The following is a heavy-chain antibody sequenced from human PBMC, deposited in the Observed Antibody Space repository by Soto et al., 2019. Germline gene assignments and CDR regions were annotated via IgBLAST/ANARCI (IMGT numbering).Heavy chain of an antibody. J-gene: IGHJ5*02. D-gene: IGHD6-6*01. V-gene: IGHV1-2*02. Sequence: AAVKVSCKASGYTFTGYYMHWVRQAPGQGLEWMGWINPNSGGTNYAQKFQGRVTMTRDTSISTAYMELSRLRSDDTAVYYCARVSSSSFWFDPWGQGTLVTVSS. CDR1: GYTFTGYY. CDR3: ARVSSSSFWFDP. CDR2: INPNSGGT.